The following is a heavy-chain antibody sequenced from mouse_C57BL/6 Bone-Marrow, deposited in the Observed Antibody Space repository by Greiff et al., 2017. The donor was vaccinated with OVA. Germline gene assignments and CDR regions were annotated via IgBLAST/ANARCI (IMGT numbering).Heavy chain of an antibody. J-gene: IGHJ2*01. D-gene: IGHD1-1*01. Sequence: EVKLVESGGGLVQPGDSLSLSCAASGFTFTNYYMSWVRQPPGKALEWLAFIRNKPNGSTTEYSASVKGRFTISRDTSQSILYLQMKALRAEDSATYYCARYKGRVAVDYFDYWGQGTALTVSS. CDR1: GFTFTNYY. CDR3: ARYKGRVAVDYFDY. V-gene: IGHV7-3*01. CDR2: IRNKPNGSTT.